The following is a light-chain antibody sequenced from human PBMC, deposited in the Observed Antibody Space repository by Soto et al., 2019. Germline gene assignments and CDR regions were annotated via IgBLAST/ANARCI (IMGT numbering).Light chain of an antibody. CDR1: QNINTN. CDR3: QPYNNWPLT. J-gene: IGKJ4*01. Sequence: EIELTQSPATLSLSPGERATLSCLASQNINTNLAWYQQSPGRAPSLFIYHTSTRATGVPTRFSGSRSGAEFTLTINSLQSEDFAVYYCQPYNNWPLTFGGGTKVDIK. V-gene: IGKV3-15*01. CDR2: HTS.